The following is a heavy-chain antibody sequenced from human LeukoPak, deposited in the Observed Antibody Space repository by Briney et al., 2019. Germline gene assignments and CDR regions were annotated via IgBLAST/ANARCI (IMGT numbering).Heavy chain of an antibody. J-gene: IGHJ3*02. Sequence: GGSLRLSCAASGFTFSDYYMSWIRQAPGKGLEWVSYISSSGSTIYYADSVKGRFTISRGNAKNSLYLQMNSLRAEDTAVYYCARATVVINDAFDIWGQGTMVTVSS. CDR3: ARATVVINDAFDI. D-gene: IGHD3-22*01. V-gene: IGHV3-11*01. CDR2: ISSSGSTI. CDR1: GFTFSDYY.